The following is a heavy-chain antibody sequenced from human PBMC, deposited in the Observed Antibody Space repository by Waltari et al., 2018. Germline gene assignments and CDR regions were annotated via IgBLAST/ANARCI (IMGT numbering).Heavy chain of an antibody. Sequence: EVQLVESGGCLVQPGRSLRLSCAASGFTFVDYAMHWVRQAPGKGVEWVSGISWNSERLGYADSVHGRFTISRDNAKNSMFLQIHSLRPEDTALYYCVKDVLSDCGGDCYSEHWGQGTLLTVSS. CDR1: GFTFVDYA. CDR3: VKDVLSDCGGDCYSEH. V-gene: IGHV3-9*01. J-gene: IGHJ4*02. CDR2: ISWNSERL. D-gene: IGHD2-21*02.